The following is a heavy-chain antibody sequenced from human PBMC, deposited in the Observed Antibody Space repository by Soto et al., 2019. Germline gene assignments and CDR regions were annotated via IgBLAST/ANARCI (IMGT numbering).Heavy chain of an antibody. CDR3: ARDGKRLHYDFWSGYNYYFDY. CDR1: GYTFTSYG. J-gene: IGHJ4*02. D-gene: IGHD3-3*01. CDR2: ISVYNGNT. V-gene: IGHV1-18*01. Sequence: ASVKVSCKTSGYTFTSYGINWVRQAPGQGLEWMGWISVYNGNTNYAQKLQGRVTMTIETSTSTAYMEVRSLRSDDTAVYYCARDGKRLHYDFWSGYNYYFDYWGQGTLVTVSS.